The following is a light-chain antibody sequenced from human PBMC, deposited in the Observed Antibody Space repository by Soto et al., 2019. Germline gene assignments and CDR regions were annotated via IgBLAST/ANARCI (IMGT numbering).Light chain of an antibody. CDR1: NSNIGSNT. CDR2: DNN. CDR3: ATWDDTLTGPSWV. Sequence: QSVLTQPPSASGTPGQRVTITCSGSNSNIGSNTVNWYQQLPGTAPKLLVYDNNKRPSGVPGRFSDSKSGTSASLAISGLRSEDEADYYCATWDDTLTGPSWVFGGGTKLTVL. V-gene: IGLV1-44*01. J-gene: IGLJ3*02.